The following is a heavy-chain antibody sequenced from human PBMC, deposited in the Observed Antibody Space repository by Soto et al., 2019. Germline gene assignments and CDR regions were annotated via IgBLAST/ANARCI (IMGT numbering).Heavy chain of an antibody. Sequence: QVLLVQSGAEVKKSGASVKVSCEASGYTFVDYDINWVRQAAGQGLEWMGWMNPNTGNTAYAQKFQGRPTLTRDTSINTAYMELKGLTADDTATYYCARGFSSYSDHWAQGTHVTVSS. CDR3: ARGFSSYSDH. J-gene: IGHJ4*02. CDR2: MNPNTGNT. CDR1: GYTFVDYD. D-gene: IGHD6-13*01. V-gene: IGHV1-8*01.